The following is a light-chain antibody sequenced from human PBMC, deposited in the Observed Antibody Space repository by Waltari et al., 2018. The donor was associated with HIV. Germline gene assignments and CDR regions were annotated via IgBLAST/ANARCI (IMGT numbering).Light chain of an antibody. Sequence: QSALTQPASVSGSPGQSITISCTGTSSYVGGYNYVFWYQQHPGKAPKLMIYEVTNRPSGVSNRFSGSKSGNTASLTISGLQAEDEADYYCSSYTSSSTQVFGTGTKVTVL. CDR3: SSYTSSSTQV. CDR2: EVT. V-gene: IGLV2-14*01. CDR1: SSYVGGYNY. J-gene: IGLJ1*01.